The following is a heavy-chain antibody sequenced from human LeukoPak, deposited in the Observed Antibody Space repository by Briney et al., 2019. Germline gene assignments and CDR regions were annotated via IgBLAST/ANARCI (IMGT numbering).Heavy chain of an antibody. CDR1: GFTVSSNY. V-gene: IGHV3-66*01. CDR3: ARDPYSSAWYHYYYGMDV. J-gene: IGHJ6*02. CDR2: IYSGGST. D-gene: IGHD6-19*01. Sequence: PGGSLRLSCAASGFTVSSNYMSWVRQAPGQGLEWVAVIYSGGSTYYADAVKGRFTISRDNSKNTLYLQMNSLRGEDTAVYYCARDPYSSAWYHYYYGMDVWGQGTTVTVSS.